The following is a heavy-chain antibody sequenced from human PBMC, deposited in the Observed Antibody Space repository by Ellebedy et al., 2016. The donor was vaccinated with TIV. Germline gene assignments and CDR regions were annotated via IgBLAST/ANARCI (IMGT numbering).Heavy chain of an antibody. D-gene: IGHD2-15*01. Sequence: SLKISXAASGFTFDDYAMHWVRQAPGKGLEWVSGISWNSGSIGYADSVKGRFTISRDNAKNSLYLQMNSLRAEDTAVYYCARDASRIAAIPYYFDYWGQGTLVTVSS. CDR3: ARDASRIAAIPYYFDY. J-gene: IGHJ4*02. CDR2: ISWNSGSI. CDR1: GFTFDDYA. V-gene: IGHV3-9*01.